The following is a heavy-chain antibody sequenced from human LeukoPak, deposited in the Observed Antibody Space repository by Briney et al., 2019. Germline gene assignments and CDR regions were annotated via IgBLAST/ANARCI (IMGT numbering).Heavy chain of an antibody. V-gene: IGHV3-23*01. CDR3: ATDGSVLRFSPYYYGMDV. J-gene: IGHJ6*02. CDR1: GFTFSSSA. Sequence: GGSLRLSCAASGFTFSSSAMSWVRQVPGKGLEWVSGISASGGSTSYADSVRGRFTISRDNSKNTLYVQMNSLRDEDTAVYYCATDGSVLRFSPYYYGMDVWGQGTTVTVSS. CDR2: ISASGGST. D-gene: IGHD3-3*01.